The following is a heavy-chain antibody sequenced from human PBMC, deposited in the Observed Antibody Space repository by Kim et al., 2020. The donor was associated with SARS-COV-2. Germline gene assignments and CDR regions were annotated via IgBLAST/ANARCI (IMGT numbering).Heavy chain of an antibody. D-gene: IGHD2-2*01. CDR1: GGSFSGYY. V-gene: IGHV4-34*01. Sequence: SETLSLTCAVYGGSFSGYYWSWIRQPPGKGLEWIGEINHSGSTNYNPSLKSRVTISVDTSKNQFSLKLSSVTAADTAVYYCARGSGIVVVPAAAIYFDYWGQGTLVTVSS. CDR3: ARGSGIVVVPAAAIYFDY. J-gene: IGHJ4*02. CDR2: INHSGST.